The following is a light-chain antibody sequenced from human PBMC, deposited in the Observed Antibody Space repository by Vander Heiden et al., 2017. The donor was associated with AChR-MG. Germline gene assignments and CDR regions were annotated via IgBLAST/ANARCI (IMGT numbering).Light chain of an antibody. J-gene: IGLJ2*01. CDR2: SSN. CDR1: NTNVGAQG. CDR3: SEWATSLNLVV. V-gene: IGLV10-54*04. Sequence: QAGLTQPPSVSKGLRQTATRTCTGNNTNVGAQGATWLRKHQGHPNKRLSVSSNWRPSGISERFSAYRSGTNASLKISGLQPEDEADDYCSEWATSLNLVVFGGGTKLTVL.